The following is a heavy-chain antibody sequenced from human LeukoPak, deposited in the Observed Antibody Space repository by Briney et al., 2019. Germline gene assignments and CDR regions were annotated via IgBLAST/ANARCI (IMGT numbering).Heavy chain of an antibody. CDR2: ISYDGSNK. J-gene: IGHJ4*02. CDR1: GFTLSSYA. V-gene: IGHV3-30-3*01. CDR3: ARDYYDSSGFDY. Sequence: GESLRLSCAASGFTLSSYAMHWVRQAPGKGLEWVAVISYDGSNKYYADSVKGRFTISRDNSKNTLYLQMNSLRAEDTAVYYCARDYYDSSGFDYWGQGTLVTVSS. D-gene: IGHD3-22*01.